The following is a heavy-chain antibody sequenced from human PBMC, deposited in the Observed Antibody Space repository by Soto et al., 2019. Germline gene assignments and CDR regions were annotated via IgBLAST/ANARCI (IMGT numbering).Heavy chain of an antibody. D-gene: IGHD2-2*01. CDR2: ISAYNGNT. CDR1: GYTFTSYG. V-gene: IGHV1-18*01. CDR3: ARDYALVVGELDY. Sequence: ASVKVSCKASGYTFTSYGISWVRQAPGQGLEWMGWISAYNGNTNYAQKLQGRVTMTTDTSTSTAHMELRSLRSDDTAVYYCARDYALVVGELDYWGQGTLVTVSS. J-gene: IGHJ4*02.